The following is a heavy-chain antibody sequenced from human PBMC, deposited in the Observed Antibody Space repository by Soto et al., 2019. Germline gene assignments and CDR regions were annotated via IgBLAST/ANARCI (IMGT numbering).Heavy chain of an antibody. CDR1: GGSVSSGSYY. D-gene: IGHD2-15*01. CDR2: IYYSGST. CDR3: AREGDCSGGSCCGDQIAYYFDY. J-gene: IGHJ4*02. V-gene: IGHV4-61*01. Sequence: QVQLQESGPGLVKPSETLSLTCTVSGGSVSSGSYYWSWIRQPPGKGPEWIGYIYYSGSTNYNPSRKSRVTRSVDTAKNQYSLKLSSVTAADTDVYYCAREGDCSGGSCCGDQIAYYFDYWGQGTLVTVSS.